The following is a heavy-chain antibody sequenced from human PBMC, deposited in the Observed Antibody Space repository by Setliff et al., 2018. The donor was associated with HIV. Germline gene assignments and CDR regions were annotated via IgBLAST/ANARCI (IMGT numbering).Heavy chain of an antibody. CDR2: MNPNSGGA. CDR1: GYTFSAYY. D-gene: IGHD3-10*01. V-gene: IGHV1-2*02. CDR3: ARKRKDYYGSGSYSGFYYYYHMDV. J-gene: IGHJ6*03. Sequence: ASVKVSCKASGYTFSAYYVHWVRQAPGQGLEWMGWMNPNSGGASYAQMFQGRVNMTRDSSINTAYLELNNLTSDDSAIYYCARKRKDYYGSGSYSGFYYYYHMDVWGQGTTVTDSS.